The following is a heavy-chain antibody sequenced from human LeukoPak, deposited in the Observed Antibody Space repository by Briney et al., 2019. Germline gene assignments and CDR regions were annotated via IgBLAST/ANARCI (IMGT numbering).Heavy chain of an antibody. CDR1: GFTFNSYA. Sequence: GGSLRLSCAASGFTFNSYAMSWVRQAPGKGLEWVSAISGSGGSTYYADSVKGRFAISRDNSKNTLYLQMNSLRAEDTAVYYCAKPVVAQDAFDIWGQGTMVTVSS. D-gene: IGHD2-15*01. V-gene: IGHV3-23*01. CDR2: ISGSGGST. J-gene: IGHJ3*02. CDR3: AKPVVAQDAFDI.